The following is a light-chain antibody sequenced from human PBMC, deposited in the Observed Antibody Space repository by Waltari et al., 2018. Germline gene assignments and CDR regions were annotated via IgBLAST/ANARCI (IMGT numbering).Light chain of an antibody. CDR2: AAS. V-gene: IGKV1-8*01. J-gene: IGKJ4*01. CDR3: QQYYSDPLT. Sequence: AIRMTQSPSSFPASTGDRVTITCRASQHIAGYLAWYQQKPGKAPKRLIYAASTLQSGVPSRFSGSGSGTDFTLTISCLQSEDFATYYCQQYYSDPLTFGGGTKVEIK. CDR1: QHIAGY.